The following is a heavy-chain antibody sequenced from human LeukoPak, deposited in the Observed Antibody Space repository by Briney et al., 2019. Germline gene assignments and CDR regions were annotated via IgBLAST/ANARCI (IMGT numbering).Heavy chain of an antibody. Sequence: PSETLSLTCAVSGGSISSSNWWSWVRQPPGKGLEWIGEIYHSGSTNYNPSLKSRVTISVDKSKNQFSLKLSSVTAADTAVYYCARDQAQYYDILTGSAWPYPYGFDPWGQGTLVTVSS. CDR3: ARDQAQYYDILTGSAWPYPYGFDP. CDR2: IYHSGST. J-gene: IGHJ5*02. D-gene: IGHD3-9*01. V-gene: IGHV4-4*02. CDR1: GGSISSSNW.